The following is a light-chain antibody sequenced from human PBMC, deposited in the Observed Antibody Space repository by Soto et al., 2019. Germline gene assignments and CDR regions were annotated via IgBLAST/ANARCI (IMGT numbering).Light chain of an antibody. J-gene: IGKJ5*01. CDR3: QQLNTYPLT. CDR1: QVINSY. Sequence: AIRMTQSPSSLSASTGYRFTITCRASQVINSYLAWYQQKPGKAPKLLISDASTLQGGVPSRFSGSVSGAEFTLTISSLQPEDFASYYCQQLNTYPLTFGQGTRREIK. V-gene: IGKV1-8*01. CDR2: DAS.